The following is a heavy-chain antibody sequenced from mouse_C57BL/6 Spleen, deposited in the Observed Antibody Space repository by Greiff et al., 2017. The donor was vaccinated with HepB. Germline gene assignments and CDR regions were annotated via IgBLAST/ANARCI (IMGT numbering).Heavy chain of an antibody. D-gene: IGHD2-1*01. CDR3: IYPFYAMDY. J-gene: IGHJ4*01. Sequence: DVKLQESGGGLVQPGGSMKLSCVASGFTFSNYWMNWVRQSPEKGLEWVAQIRLKSDNYATHYAESVKGRFTISRDDSKSSVYLQMNNLRAEDTGIYYCIYPFYAMDYWGQGTSVTVSS. CDR2: IRLKSDNYAT. V-gene: IGHV6-3*01. CDR1: GFTFSNYW.